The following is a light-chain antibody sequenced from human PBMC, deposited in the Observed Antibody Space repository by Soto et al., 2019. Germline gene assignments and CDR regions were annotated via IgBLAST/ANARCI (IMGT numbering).Light chain of an antibody. Sequence: QSVLTQPASVSGSPGQSITISCTGTSSDVGSYNVVSWYQQHPGKAPKLLIYEGSKRPSGVSNRFSGSNSGNTASLTISGLQAEDEADYYCCSYAGSLDVFGTGTKLTVL. CDR1: SSDVGSYNV. CDR3: CSYAGSLDV. V-gene: IGLV2-23*01. J-gene: IGLJ1*01. CDR2: EGS.